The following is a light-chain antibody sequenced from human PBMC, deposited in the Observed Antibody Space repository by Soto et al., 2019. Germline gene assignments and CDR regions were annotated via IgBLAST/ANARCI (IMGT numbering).Light chain of an antibody. Sequence: AIQLTQSPSSLSASVGDRVTITCRASQGISSALAWYQQKPGKAPNLLIYDASSLESGVPSRFSRSGSWTDFTLAISSLQPEDFATYYCQQFNNYLTFGGGTKVEIK. CDR2: DAS. CDR3: QQFNNYLT. CDR1: QGISSA. J-gene: IGKJ4*01. V-gene: IGKV1D-13*01.